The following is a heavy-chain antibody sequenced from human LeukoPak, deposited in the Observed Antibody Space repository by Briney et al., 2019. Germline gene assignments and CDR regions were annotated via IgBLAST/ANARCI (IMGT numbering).Heavy chain of an antibody. CDR1: GFTFSDYY. V-gene: IGHV3-11*01. J-gene: IGHJ4*02. D-gene: IGHD2-2*01. CDR2: ISSSGSTI. CDR3: AREYCSSTSCYFDY. Sequence: GGSLRLSCDASGFTFSDYYMSWIRQAPGKGLEWVSYISSSGSTIYYADSVKGRFTISRDNAKNSLYLQMNSLRAEDTAVYYCAREYCSSTSCYFDYWGQGTLVTVSS.